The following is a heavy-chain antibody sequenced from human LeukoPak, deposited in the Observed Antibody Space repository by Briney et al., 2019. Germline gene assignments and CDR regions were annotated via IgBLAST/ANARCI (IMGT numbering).Heavy chain of an antibody. CDR3: ARMAYYDSSGLPDY. CDR2: ISADRGGT. D-gene: IGHD3-22*01. V-gene: IGHV1-18*01. CDR1: GWKFIVYG. J-gene: IGHJ4*02. Sequence: ASVKVSCKHSGWKFIVYGFIWVRQARGQGIEWMGWISADRGGTNFAQKFQGRVTMTTDTSTSTAYMNLRSLSSDDTAVYYCARMAYYDSSGLPDYWGQGTLVSVSS.